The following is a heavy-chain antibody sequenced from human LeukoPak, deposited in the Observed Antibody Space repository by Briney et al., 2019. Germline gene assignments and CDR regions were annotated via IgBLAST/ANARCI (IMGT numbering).Heavy chain of an antibody. CDR3: ARGLEWLPYYYYYYYMDV. V-gene: IGHV3-48*03. J-gene: IGHJ6*03. CDR2: ISSSGSTI. CDR1: GFTFSSYE. Sequence: GGSLRLSCAASGFTFSSYEMNWVRQAPGKGLEWVSYISSSGSTIYYADSVKGRFTISRDNAKNSLYLQMNSLRAEDTAVYYCARGLEWLPYYYYYYYMDVWGKGTTVTVSS. D-gene: IGHD3-3*01.